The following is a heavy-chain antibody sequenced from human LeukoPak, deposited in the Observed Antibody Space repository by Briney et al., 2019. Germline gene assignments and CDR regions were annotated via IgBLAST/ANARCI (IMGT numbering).Heavy chain of an antibody. Sequence: PSGTLSLTCTVSGGSISSSSYYWGCIRQPPGKGLEWIGSINYSGSTYYNPSLKSRVTISVDTSKNQFSLKLSSVTAADTAVYYCASSKDLGFDYWGQGTLVTVSS. D-gene: IGHD7-27*01. CDR2: INYSGST. J-gene: IGHJ4*02. V-gene: IGHV4-39*07. CDR1: GGSISSSSYY. CDR3: ASSKDLGFDY.